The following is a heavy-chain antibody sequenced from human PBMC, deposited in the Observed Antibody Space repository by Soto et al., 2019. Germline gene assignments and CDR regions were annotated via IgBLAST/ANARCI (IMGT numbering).Heavy chain of an antibody. CDR3: AKIGIPDYYDSSGYAY. CDR1: GFTFSTYG. J-gene: IGHJ4*02. CDR2: ISYDGSNK. Sequence: QVQLVESGGGVVQPGRSLRLSCAASGFTFSTYGMHWVRQAPGKGLECVAAISYDGSNKYHADSVKGRFTISRDNSKKPLYLQMNSLRAEDTAVYYCAKIGIPDYYDSSGYAYWGQGTLVTVSS. V-gene: IGHV3-30*18. D-gene: IGHD3-22*01.